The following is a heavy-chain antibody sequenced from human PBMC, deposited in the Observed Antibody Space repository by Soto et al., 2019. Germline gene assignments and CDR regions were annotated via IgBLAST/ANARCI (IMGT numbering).Heavy chain of an antibody. Sequence: EVQLVESGGRLVQPGGSLRLSCAASGFIFSNFGLTWVRQAPGKGLEWVSHINAPATSTLHANSVRGRFAISRDNARNSVYLQMSSLTGEDTAVYYCTRDPEGDLDFDYWGQGTLVTVSS. CDR3: TRDPEGDLDFDY. J-gene: IGHJ4*02. CDR1: GFIFSNFG. CDR2: INAPATST. D-gene: IGHD2-21*02. V-gene: IGHV3-48*03.